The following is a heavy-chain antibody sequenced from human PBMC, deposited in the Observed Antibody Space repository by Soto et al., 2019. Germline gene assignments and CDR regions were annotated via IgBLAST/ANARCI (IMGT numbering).Heavy chain of an antibody. V-gene: IGHV1-18*01. Sequence: QVRLVQSGAEVKKPGASVKVSCKASGYTFSSYGISWVRQAPGQGLEWMGWISVDSGDTNYAQNLQGRVTMTTDTSTSTAYMELRSLRSDDTAVYYCARDQIPYYDSSGAFDLWGRGTLVTVSS. CDR1: GYTFSSYG. CDR2: ISVDSGDT. CDR3: ARDQIPYYDSSGAFDL. D-gene: IGHD3-22*01. J-gene: IGHJ2*01.